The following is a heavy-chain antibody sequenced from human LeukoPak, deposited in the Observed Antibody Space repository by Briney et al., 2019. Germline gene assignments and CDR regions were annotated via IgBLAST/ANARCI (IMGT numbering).Heavy chain of an antibody. Sequence: SETLSLTCAVYGGSFSGYYWSWIRQPPGKGLEWIGEINHRGSTNYNPSLKSRVTISVDTSKNQFSLKLSSVTAADTAVYYCARGTAPFDYWGQGTLVTVSP. V-gene: IGHV4-34*01. CDR2: INHRGST. CDR1: GGSFSGYY. J-gene: IGHJ4*02. CDR3: ARGTAPFDY.